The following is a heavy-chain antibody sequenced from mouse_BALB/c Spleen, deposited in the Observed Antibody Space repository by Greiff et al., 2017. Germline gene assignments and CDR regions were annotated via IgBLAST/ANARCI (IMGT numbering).Heavy chain of an antibody. J-gene: IGHJ4*01. CDR1: GFNIKDYY. CDR2: IDPENGNT. D-gene: IGHD2-4*01. Sequence: EVQLQESGAELVRPGASVKLSCKASGFNIKDYYMHWVKQRPEQGLEWIGWIDPENGNTRYDPKVQGKASITADTSSNTAYLQLSSLTSADTAVYYCASYYDDDYAMDYWGQGTSVTVSS. CDR3: ASYYDDDYAMDY. V-gene: IGHV14-1*02.